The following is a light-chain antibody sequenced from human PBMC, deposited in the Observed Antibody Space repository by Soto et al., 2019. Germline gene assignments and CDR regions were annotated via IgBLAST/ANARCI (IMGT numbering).Light chain of an antibody. CDR2: DVH. V-gene: IGLV2-14*01. CDR3: CSYTRSGTLS. J-gene: IGLJ2*01. Sequence: SVLAQPASVSGSPGQSITISCIGTSNGICPYNYVSWYLHHPGLSPQLLISDVHTRPSGISARFSGSKSGNTASLTISGLQPEDTAIYYCCSYTRSGTLSFCGGTNLTVL. CDR1: SNGICPYNY.